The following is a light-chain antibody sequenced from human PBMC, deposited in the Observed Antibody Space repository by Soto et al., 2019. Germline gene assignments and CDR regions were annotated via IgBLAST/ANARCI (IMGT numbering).Light chain of an antibody. Sequence: ESALAQSPSTVSCSPGERASLCCRASQSVSSSYLAWYQQKPGQAPRLLIYGASSRATGIPARFSGSGSGTKLTLTIGSLESEDFPVNYCQHYNNWWTFGQGTKVDI. CDR3: QHYNNWWT. CDR2: GAS. V-gene: IGKV3-20*01. CDR1: QSVSSSY. J-gene: IGKJ1*01.